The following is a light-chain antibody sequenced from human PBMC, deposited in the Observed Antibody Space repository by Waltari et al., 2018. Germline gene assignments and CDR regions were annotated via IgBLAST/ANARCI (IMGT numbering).Light chain of an antibody. J-gene: IGLJ3*02. CDR2: EGS. CDR1: SSDVGSYNL. V-gene: IGLV2-23*01. Sequence: QSALTQPASVSGSPGQSITLSCTGTSSDVGSYNLVSWYQQHPGKAPKLMLYEGSKRPSGFSKRFSGSKAGNTGSLTISGLQAEDEADYYCCSYAGSSTWVFGGGTKLTVL. CDR3: CSYAGSSTWV.